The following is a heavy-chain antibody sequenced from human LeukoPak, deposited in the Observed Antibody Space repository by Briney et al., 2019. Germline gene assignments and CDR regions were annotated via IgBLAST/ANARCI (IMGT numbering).Heavy chain of an antibody. Sequence: GASVKVSCKASGYSFTTYYMHWMRQAPAQGLEWMGTMNPRGGSTNYAQKFQGRVTMIRDPSTSTVYMELSSLRFEDTAVYYCARVDDYGGNSVGYWGQGTLVTVSS. V-gene: IGHV1-46*01. CDR2: MNPRGGST. CDR1: GYSFTTYY. J-gene: IGHJ4*02. D-gene: IGHD4-23*01. CDR3: ARVDDYGGNSVGY.